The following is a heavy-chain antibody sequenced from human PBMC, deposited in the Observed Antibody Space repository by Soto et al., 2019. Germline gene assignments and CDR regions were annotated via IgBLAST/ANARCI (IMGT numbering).Heavy chain of an antibody. V-gene: IGHV4-59*01. CDR1: GGSISSYY. Sequence: SDTLSLTWTVSGGSISSYYWSWIRQPPGKGLEWIGYIYYSGSTNYNPSLKSRVTISVDTSKNQFSLKLSSVTAADTAVYYCARLTTYTAGRAFDPWGQGTLVTVSS. CDR3: ARLTTYTAGRAFDP. J-gene: IGHJ5*02. CDR2: IYYSGST. D-gene: IGHD1-1*01.